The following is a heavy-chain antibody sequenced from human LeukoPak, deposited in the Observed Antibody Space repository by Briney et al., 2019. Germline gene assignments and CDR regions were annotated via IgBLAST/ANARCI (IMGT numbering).Heavy chain of an antibody. D-gene: IGHD5-12*01. CDR1: GFTFSSYS. CDR2: ISSSSSYI. Sequence: PGGSLRLSCAASGFTFSSYSMNWVRRAPGKGLEWVSSISSSSSYIYYADSVKGRFTISRDNAKNSLYLQMNSLRAEDTAVYYCARDLSRGSSGAYYYYGMDVWGQGTTVTVSS. V-gene: IGHV3-21*01. CDR3: ARDLSRGSSGAYYYYGMDV. J-gene: IGHJ6*02.